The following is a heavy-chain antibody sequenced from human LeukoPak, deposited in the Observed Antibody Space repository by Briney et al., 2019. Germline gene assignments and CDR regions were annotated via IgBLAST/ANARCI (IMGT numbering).Heavy chain of an antibody. CDR2: ISSSSSYI. J-gene: IGHJ3*02. CDR3: AKDAYDYTNAFDI. D-gene: IGHD4-11*01. CDR1: GFTFSSYS. Sequence: GGSLRLSCAASGFTFSSYSMNWVRQAPGKGLEWVSSISSSSSYIYYADSVKGRFTISRDNAKNSLYLQMNSLRAEDTAVYYCAKDAYDYTNAFDIWGQGTMVTVSS. V-gene: IGHV3-21*04.